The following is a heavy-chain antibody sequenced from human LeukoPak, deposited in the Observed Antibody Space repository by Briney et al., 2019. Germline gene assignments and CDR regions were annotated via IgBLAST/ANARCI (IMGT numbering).Heavy chain of an antibody. CDR3: ARRDSCSGWSFDH. Sequence: PSETLCLTCTVSGGSMNNHHWSWIRQPAGKGLEWIGQVHISEGTNYSPPLKSRVTMSIHTPESQLSLTMRSVTAADTAVYYYARRDSCSGWSFDHWGQGILVTVSS. CDR2: VHISEGT. CDR1: GGSMNNHH. D-gene: IGHD6-19*01. V-gene: IGHV4-4*07. J-gene: IGHJ4*02.